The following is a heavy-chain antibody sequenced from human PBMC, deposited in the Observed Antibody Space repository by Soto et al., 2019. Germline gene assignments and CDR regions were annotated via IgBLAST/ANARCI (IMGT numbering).Heavy chain of an antibody. CDR3: AGFVVPASRNSDFDY. J-gene: IGHJ4*02. D-gene: IGHD2-15*01. CDR2: IYYSGST. V-gene: IGHV4-39*01. CDR1: GISVSTCDYY. Sequence: PSETLSLTCTVSGISVSTCDYYWGWVRQPPGKGLDWIGNIYYSGSTFYNPSLRSRVTLSVDTSKNQFSLRLNSVTVADTAVYFCAGFVVPASRNSDFDYWGQGTLGTVS.